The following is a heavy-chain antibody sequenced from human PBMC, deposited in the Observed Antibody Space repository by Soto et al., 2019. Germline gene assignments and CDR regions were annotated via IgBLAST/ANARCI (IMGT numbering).Heavy chain of an antibody. J-gene: IGHJ4*02. Sequence: TLSLTCTVSGGSISPYYWSWIRQPPGKGLEWIGYIYYSGNTNYNPSLKSRVTLSVDTSKNQFSLRLSSVTAADTAVYYCARRSASTFYSLDYWGQGTLVTVSS. CDR2: IYYSGNT. CDR1: GGSISPYY. V-gene: IGHV4-59*08. D-gene: IGHD3-9*01. CDR3: ARRSASTFYSLDY.